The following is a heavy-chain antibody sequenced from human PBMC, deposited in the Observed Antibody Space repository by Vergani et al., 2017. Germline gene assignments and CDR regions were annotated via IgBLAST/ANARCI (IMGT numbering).Heavy chain of an antibody. D-gene: IGHD5-18*01. CDR3: AKDSNSAEYFQH. V-gene: IGHV3-30*18. J-gene: IGHJ1*01. CDR2: ISYDGSNK. CDR1: GFTFSSYG. Sequence: VQLVESGGGLVQPGGSLRLSCAASGFTFSSYGMHWVRQAPGKGLEWVAVISYDGSNKYYADSVKGRFTISRDNSKNTLYLQMNSLRAEDTALYYCAKDSNSAEYFQHWGQGTLVTVSS.